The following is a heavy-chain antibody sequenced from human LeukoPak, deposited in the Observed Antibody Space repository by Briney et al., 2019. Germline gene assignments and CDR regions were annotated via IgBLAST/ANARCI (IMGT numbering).Heavy chain of an antibody. V-gene: IGHV3-74*01. J-gene: IGHJ3*01. CDR2: SNGDGTWP. D-gene: IGHD6-13*01. CDR3: AREEHRLAEAGTSAFDL. CDR1: GFTFSYHW. Sequence: GGSLRLSCATSGFTFSYHWMHWVRQPPGKGRMWVCRSNGDGTWPSYADSVKGRFTISRDNARNTVYLQMSSLRVEDTAIYFCAREEHRLAEAGTSAFDLGGQGTLVTVSP.